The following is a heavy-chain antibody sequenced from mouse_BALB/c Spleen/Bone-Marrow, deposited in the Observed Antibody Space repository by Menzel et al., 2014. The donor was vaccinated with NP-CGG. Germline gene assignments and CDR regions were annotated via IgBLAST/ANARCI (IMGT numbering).Heavy chain of an antibody. Sequence: QVTLKESGAELVMPGASVKMSCKASGHTFTDHWMHWVKQRPGQGLEWIGAIDISDSYTTYNQKFKGKATLTVDESSSQASFRSSRLPPEASPVYYCPRGGANVDYWGQGTTLTVSS. CDR3: PRGGANVDY. CDR1: GHTFTDHW. V-gene: IGHV1-69*01. J-gene: IGHJ2*01. CDR2: IDISDSYT.